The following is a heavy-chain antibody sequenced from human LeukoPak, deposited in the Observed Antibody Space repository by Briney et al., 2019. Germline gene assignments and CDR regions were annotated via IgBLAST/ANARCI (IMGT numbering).Heavy chain of an antibody. Sequence: PGGSLRLSCTASGFTFGDYAMSWFRQAPGKGLEWVGFIRSKAYGGTTEYAASVKGRFTISRDDSKSIAYLQMNSLKTEDTAVYYCTVAGAKLGILTGYSYWGQGTLVTVSS. D-gene: IGHD3-9*01. CDR1: GFTFGDYA. CDR3: TVAGAKLGILTGYSY. J-gene: IGHJ4*02. V-gene: IGHV3-49*03. CDR2: IRSKAYGGTT.